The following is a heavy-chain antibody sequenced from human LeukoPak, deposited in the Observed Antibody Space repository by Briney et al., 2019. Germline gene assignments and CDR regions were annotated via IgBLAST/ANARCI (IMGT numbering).Heavy chain of an antibody. J-gene: IGHJ4*02. D-gene: IGHD3-10*01. CDR3: ARDRVVRGVVDY. CDR2: MNPNSGNT. CDR1: GYTFTSYD. Sequence: GASVKVSCKASGYTFTSYDINWVRQATGQGLEWMGWMNPNSGNTGYAQKFQGRVTITRNTSISTAYMELRSLRSDDTAVYYCARDRVVRGVVDYWGQGTLVTVSS. V-gene: IGHV1-8*03.